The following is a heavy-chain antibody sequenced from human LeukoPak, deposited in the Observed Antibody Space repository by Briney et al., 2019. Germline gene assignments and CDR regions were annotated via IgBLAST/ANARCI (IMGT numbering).Heavy chain of an antibody. Sequence: GGSLRLSCAASGFTFSSYTMNWVRQAPGKGLEWVSYIDLSGSTLYYVDSVKGRFTISRDNAKNSLYLQMNSLRAEDTAVYYCAKDKAYCSSTSCSYTEYFQHWGQGTLVTVSS. V-gene: IGHV3-48*04. CDR2: IDLSGSTL. D-gene: IGHD2-2*01. J-gene: IGHJ1*01. CDR1: GFTFSSYT. CDR3: AKDKAYCSSTSCSYTEYFQH.